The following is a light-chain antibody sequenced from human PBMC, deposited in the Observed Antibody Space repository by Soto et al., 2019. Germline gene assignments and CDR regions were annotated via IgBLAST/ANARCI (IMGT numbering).Light chain of an antibody. CDR3: QQSMSNLGT. CDR2: AAS. J-gene: IGKJ3*01. CDR1: QSIFTY. V-gene: IGKV1-39*01. Sequence: DVQLTQSPSSLPASLGDNVTITCRASQSIFTYVHWYQQKPGQAPKLLIYAASSLPSGVPSRFSGSGSGTDFTLTISSLQREDFATYYCQQSMSNLGTFGPGTKVDIK.